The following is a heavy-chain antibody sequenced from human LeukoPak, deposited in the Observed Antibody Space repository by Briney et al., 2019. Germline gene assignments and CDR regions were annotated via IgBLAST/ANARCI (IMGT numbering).Heavy chain of an antibody. J-gene: IGHJ5*02. D-gene: IGHD3-3*01. V-gene: IGHV4-34*01. CDR3: ARGLGRGTVFGVVITRVRWFDP. CDR1: GGSFSGYY. Sequence: PSETLSLTCAVYGGSFSGYYWSWIRQPPGKGLEWIGEINHSGSTNYNPSLKSRVTTSVDTSKNQFSLKLSSVTAADTAVYYCARGLGRGTVFGVVITRVRWFDPWGQGTLVTVSS. CDR2: INHSGST.